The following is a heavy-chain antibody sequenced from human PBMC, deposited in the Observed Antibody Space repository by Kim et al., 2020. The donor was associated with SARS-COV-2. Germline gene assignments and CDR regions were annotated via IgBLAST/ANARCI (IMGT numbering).Heavy chain of an antibody. J-gene: IGHJ4*02. V-gene: IGHV3-74*01. CDR3: GRVGYYDSSAYCDY. Sequence: AESVKGRFTITRDKAKTTLYLQMNSLRDEDTAVYYCGRVGYYDSSAYCDYWGQGTLVTVSS. D-gene: IGHD3-22*01.